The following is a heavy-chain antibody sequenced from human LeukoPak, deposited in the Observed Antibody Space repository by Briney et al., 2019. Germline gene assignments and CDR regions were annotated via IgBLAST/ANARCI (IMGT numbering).Heavy chain of an antibody. J-gene: IGHJ4*02. CDR3: ANTDLKQWLVQGGDY. D-gene: IGHD6-19*01. CDR1: GFTFSSYG. CDR2: ISGSGGST. Sequence: TGGSLRLSCAASGFTFSSYGMHWVRQAPGKGLEWVSAISGSGGSTYYADSVKGRFTISRDNSKNTLYLQMNSLRAEDTAVYYCANTDLKQWLVQGGDYWGQGTLVTVSS. V-gene: IGHV3-23*01.